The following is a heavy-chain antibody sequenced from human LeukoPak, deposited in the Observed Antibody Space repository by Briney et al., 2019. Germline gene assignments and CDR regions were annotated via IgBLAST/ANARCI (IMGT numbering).Heavy chain of an antibody. J-gene: IGHJ6*03. Sequence: SVKVSCKASGYTFTSYGISWVRQAPGQGLEWRGGIIPIFGTANYAQKFQGRVTITADESTSTAYMELSSLRSEDTAVYYCARAPAALAAHYYMDVWGKGTTVTVSS. D-gene: IGHD6-6*01. CDR2: IIPIFGTA. V-gene: IGHV1-69*13. CDR3: ARAPAALAAHYYMDV. CDR1: GYTFTSYG.